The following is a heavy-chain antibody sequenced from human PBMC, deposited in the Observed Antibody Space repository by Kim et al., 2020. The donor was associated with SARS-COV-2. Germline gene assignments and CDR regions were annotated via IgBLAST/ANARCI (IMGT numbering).Heavy chain of an antibody. D-gene: IGHD6-13*01. Sequence: GGSLRLSCSASGFTFSSYAMHWVRQAPGKGLEYVSAISSNGGSTYYADSVKGRFTISRDNSKNTLYLQMSSLRAEDTAVYYCVKAEQQLVLGFDYWGQGTLVTVSS. J-gene: IGHJ4*02. CDR1: GFTFSSYA. CDR2: ISSNGGST. V-gene: IGHV3-64D*06. CDR3: VKAEQQLVLGFDY.